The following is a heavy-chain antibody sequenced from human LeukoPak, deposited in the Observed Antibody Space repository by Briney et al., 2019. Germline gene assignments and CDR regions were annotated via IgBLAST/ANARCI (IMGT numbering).Heavy chain of an antibody. J-gene: IGHJ3*02. D-gene: IGHD3-22*01. CDR2: ISYDGSNK. Sequence: QPGRSLRLSCAASGFTFSSYAMHWVRQAPGKGLEWVAVISYDGSNKYYADSVKGRFTISRDNSKNRLYLQMNSLTPEDTAVYYCAEDSSGYYSAFDIWGQGTMVTVSS. V-gene: IGHV3-30*04. CDR1: GFTFSSYA. CDR3: AEDSSGYYSAFDI.